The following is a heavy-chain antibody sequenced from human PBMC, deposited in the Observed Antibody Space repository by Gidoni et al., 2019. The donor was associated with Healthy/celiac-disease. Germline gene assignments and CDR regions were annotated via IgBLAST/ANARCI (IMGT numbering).Heavy chain of an antibody. CDR2: ISGSGGST. CDR3: AKDSRSTMVRGVIAKPSYFDY. CDR1: GFTFSSYA. J-gene: IGHJ4*02. D-gene: IGHD3-10*01. V-gene: IGHV3-23*01. Sequence: EVQLLESGGGLVLPGGSLSLSCAASGFTFSSYALLWVRQAPGKGLEWVSAISGSGGSTYYADSVKGRFTISRDNSKNTLYLQMNSLRAEDTTVYYCAKDSRSTMVRGVIAKPSYFDYWGQGTLVTVSS.